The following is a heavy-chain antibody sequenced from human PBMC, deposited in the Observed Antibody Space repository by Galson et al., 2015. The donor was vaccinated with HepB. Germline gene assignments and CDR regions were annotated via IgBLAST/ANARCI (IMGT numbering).Heavy chain of an antibody. D-gene: IGHD2-2*01. CDR3: ARGYIVVLPTTIPSYYCMDL. CDR2: IIPLFDIT. V-gene: IGHV1-69*13. Sequence: SVKVSCKASGGTFSNYAISWVRQAPGQGLEWMGGIIPLFDITNYAQNFQGRVTLSADESTSTVYMELSSLRSEDTAMYYCARGYIVVLPTTIPSYYCMDLWGQGTTVTVPS. J-gene: IGHJ6*02. CDR1: GGTFSNYA.